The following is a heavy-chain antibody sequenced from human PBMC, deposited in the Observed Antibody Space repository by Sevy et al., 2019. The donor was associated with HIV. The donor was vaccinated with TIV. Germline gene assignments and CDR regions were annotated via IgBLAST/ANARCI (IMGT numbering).Heavy chain of an antibody. CDR3: AKDTGSGRIYFDS. CDR1: GFTFSNYA. J-gene: IGHJ4*02. CDR2: ISGSTGTT. Sequence: GGSLRLSCAASGFTFSNYAMTWVRQAPGKGLEWVSSISGSTGTTYYGDSVKGPFTISRDNSKNTLYLQMNSLRAEDTAVYSCAKDTGSGRIYFDSWGQGTPVTVSS. V-gene: IGHV3-23*01. D-gene: IGHD3-10*01.